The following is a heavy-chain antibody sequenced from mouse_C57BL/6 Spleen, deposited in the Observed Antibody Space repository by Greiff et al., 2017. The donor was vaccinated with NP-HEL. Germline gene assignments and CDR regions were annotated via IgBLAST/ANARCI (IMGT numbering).Heavy chain of an antibody. J-gene: IGHJ4*01. CDR3: ASSGYNYAMDY. D-gene: IGHD3-2*02. CDR1: GYAFSSSW. V-gene: IGHV1-82*01. CDR2: IYPGDGDT. Sequence: QVQLQQSGPELVKPGASVKISCKASGYAFSSSWMNWVKQRPGKGLEWIGRIYPGDGDTNYNGKFKGKATLTADKSSSTAYMQLSSLTSEDSAVYFCASSGYNYAMDYWGQGTSVTVSS.